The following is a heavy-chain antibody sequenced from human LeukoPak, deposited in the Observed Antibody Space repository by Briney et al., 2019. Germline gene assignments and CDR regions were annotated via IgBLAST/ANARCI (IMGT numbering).Heavy chain of an antibody. CDR1: GYSFPIYW. Sequence: GESLKISCKGSGYSFPIYWIAWVRQMPGKGLEWMGIIYPGDSDTRYSPSFQGQVTFSADKSISTAYLQWSSLKASDTAMYYCARGDSSSWYGNYFDYWGQGTLVTVSS. J-gene: IGHJ4*02. D-gene: IGHD6-13*01. V-gene: IGHV5-51*01. CDR3: ARGDSSSWYGNYFDY. CDR2: IYPGDSDT.